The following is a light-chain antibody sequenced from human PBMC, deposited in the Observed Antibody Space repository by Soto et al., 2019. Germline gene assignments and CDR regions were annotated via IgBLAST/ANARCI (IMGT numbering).Light chain of an antibody. CDR2: GAS. CDR3: QHYGSSRT. J-gene: IGKJ1*01. CDR1: QSVSSKY. V-gene: IGKV3-20*01. Sequence: EIVLTQSPGTLSLSPGERATLSCRASQSVSSKYLVWYQQKPGQAPRILIYGASNRATGIPDRFSGSGSGTDFTLTITRLEPEDFVVYYCQHYGSSRTFGQGTKVEIK.